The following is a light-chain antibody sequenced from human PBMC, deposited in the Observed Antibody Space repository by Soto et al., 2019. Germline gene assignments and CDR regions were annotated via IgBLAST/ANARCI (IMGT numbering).Light chain of an antibody. CDR3: LSFDSRLSVV. J-gene: IGLJ2*01. CDR1: SSNIGAGSD. V-gene: IGLV1-40*01. Sequence: QSVLTQPPSVSGAPGQRVTISCTGSSSNIGAGSDVHWYQQLPGRATQLLNYGNTNRPSGVPDRFSCSKSGTSASLAITGLQAEDEADYYCLSFDSRLSVVFGGGTKLTVL. CDR2: GNT.